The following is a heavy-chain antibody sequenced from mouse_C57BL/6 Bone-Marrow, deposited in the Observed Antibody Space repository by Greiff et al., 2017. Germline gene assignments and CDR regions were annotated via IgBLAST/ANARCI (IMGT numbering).Heavy chain of an antibody. CDR2: IRNKANGYTT. J-gene: IGHJ1*03. Sequence: EVMLVESGGGLVQPGGSLSLSCAASGFTFTDYYMSWVRQPPGTALEWLGFIRNKANGYTTEYSASVKGHVTISRDNSQSNLYLQMNALRAEDSATYYCARCYYSSSYWYFDVWDTGTTVTVSA. CDR3: ARCYYSSSYWYFDV. V-gene: IGHV7-3*01. CDR1: GFTFTDYY. D-gene: IGHD1-1*01.